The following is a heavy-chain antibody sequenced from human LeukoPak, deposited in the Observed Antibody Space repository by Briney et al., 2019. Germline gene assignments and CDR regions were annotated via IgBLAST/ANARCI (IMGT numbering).Heavy chain of an antibody. CDR2: TSGGGGST. CDR1: RFTFSNYA. V-gene: IGHV3-23*01. Sequence: PGGSLRLSCAASRFTFSNYAMSWVSQAPGKGLEWVSATSGGGGSTYYADSVKGRLTIARHNSKNRLYLQMNSLRAEDTAVYYCAKDGSSSPYYFDQWGQGTLVTVSS. J-gene: IGHJ4*02. CDR3: AKDGSSSPYYFDQ. D-gene: IGHD6-19*01.